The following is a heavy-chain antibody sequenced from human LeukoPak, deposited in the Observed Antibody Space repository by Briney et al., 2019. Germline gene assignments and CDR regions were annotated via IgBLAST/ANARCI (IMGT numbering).Heavy chain of an antibody. CDR2: IKQDGSEK. D-gene: IGHD3-22*01. Sequence: GGSLRLSCAASGFTFRSYWMSWVRQAPGKGLEWVANIKQDGSEKYYADSVRGRFTISRDKAKNSLYLQMNSLRAEDTAVYYCARRYHYCDSSGRFDYWGQGTLVTVSS. CDR3: ARRYHYCDSSGRFDY. V-gene: IGHV3-7*01. CDR1: GFTFRSYW. J-gene: IGHJ4*02.